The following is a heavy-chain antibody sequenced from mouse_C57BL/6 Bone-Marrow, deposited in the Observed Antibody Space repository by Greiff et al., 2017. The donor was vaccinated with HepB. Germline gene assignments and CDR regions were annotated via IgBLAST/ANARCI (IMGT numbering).Heavy chain of an antibody. Sequence: VQLKESGPELVKPGASVKISCKASGYAFSSSWMNWVKQRPGKGLEWIGRIYPGDGDTNYNGKFKGKATLTADKSSSTAYMQLSSLTSEDSAVYFCARNYYSNRYWYFDVWGTGTTVTVSS. J-gene: IGHJ1*03. D-gene: IGHD2-5*01. CDR3: ARNYYSNRYWYFDV. V-gene: IGHV1-82*01. CDR1: GYAFSSSW. CDR2: IYPGDGDT.